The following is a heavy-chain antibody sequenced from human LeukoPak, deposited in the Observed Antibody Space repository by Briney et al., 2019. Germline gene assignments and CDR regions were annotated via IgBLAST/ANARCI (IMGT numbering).Heavy chain of an antibody. CDR1: GYTFTGYY. CDR2: INPNSGGT. V-gene: IGHV1-2*06. Sequence: ASVKVSCKASGYTFTGYYMHWVRQAPGQGLEWMGRINPNSGGTNYAQKFQGRVTMTRDTSISTAYMELSRLRSDDTAVYYCATTRLLYSSGWYDAFDIWGQGTMVTVSS. J-gene: IGHJ3*02. D-gene: IGHD6-19*01. CDR3: ATTRLLYSSGWYDAFDI.